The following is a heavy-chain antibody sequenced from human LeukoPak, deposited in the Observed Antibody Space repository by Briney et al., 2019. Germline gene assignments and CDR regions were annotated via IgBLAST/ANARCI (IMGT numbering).Heavy chain of an antibody. D-gene: IGHD3-22*01. CDR1: GDSINSLDL. CDR3: AGLVGRYSSGLYYYCLDY. V-gene: IGHV4-4*02. CDR2: MYLSGTT. Sequence: SGTLSLTCTVSGDSINSLDLWSWVRQPPGKGLEWIGEMYLSGTTHSNPSVKSRVTISIDKSKNQFFLNLSSVTAADTAVYYCAGLVGRYSSGLYYYCLDYWGQGTLVTVSS. J-gene: IGHJ4*02.